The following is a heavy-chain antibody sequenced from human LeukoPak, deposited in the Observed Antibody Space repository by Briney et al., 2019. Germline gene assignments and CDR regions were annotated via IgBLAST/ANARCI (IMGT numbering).Heavy chain of an antibody. D-gene: IGHD3-3*01. CDR2: INPSGGST. V-gene: IGHV1-46*01. J-gene: IGHJ4*02. Sequence: GASVKVSCKASGYTFTSYYMHWVRQAPGQGLEWMGIINPSGGSTSYAQKFQGRVTMTRDTSTSTVYMELSSLRSEDTAVYYCARTINYDFFPNKGYFDYWGQGTLVTVSS. CDR3: ARTINYDFFPNKGYFDY. CDR1: GYTFTSYY.